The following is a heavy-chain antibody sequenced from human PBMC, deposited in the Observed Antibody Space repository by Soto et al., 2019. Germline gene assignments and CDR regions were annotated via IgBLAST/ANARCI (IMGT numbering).Heavy chain of an antibody. Sequence: QVQLQESGPGLVKPSETLSLTCPVSGGSISSYYWSWIRQPPGKGLEWIGYIYYSGSTNYNPSLKSRVTISVDTSKNQFSLKLSSVTAADTAVYYCARRYGDYFDYWGQGTLVTVSS. D-gene: IGHD4-17*01. CDR2: IYYSGST. V-gene: IGHV4-59*08. J-gene: IGHJ4*02. CDR1: GGSISSYY. CDR3: ARRYGDYFDY.